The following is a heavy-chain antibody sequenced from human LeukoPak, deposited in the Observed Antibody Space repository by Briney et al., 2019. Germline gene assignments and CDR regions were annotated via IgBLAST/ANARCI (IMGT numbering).Heavy chain of an antibody. V-gene: IGHV3-30*18. CDR2: ISYDGSNK. CDR3: AKDWRITIRGPFDY. Sequence: GGSLRLSCAASGFTFSSYGMHWVRQAPGKGLEWVAVISYDGSNKYYADSVKGRFTIPRDNSKNTLYLQMNSLRAEDTAVYYCAKDWRITIRGPFDYWGQGTLVTVSS. CDR1: GFTFSSYG. J-gene: IGHJ4*02. D-gene: IGHD3-3*01.